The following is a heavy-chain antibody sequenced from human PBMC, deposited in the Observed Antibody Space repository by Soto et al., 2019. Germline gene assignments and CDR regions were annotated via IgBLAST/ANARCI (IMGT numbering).Heavy chain of an antibody. J-gene: IGHJ4*02. D-gene: IGHD5-18*01. Sequence: QVQLMQSGAEVKKPESSVKVSCKAPGGTFSTYAISWVRQAPGHGLEWMGGIIPMFGTANYAQRFQDRVTITADESTNTVYMELRSLRSEDTAVYFCASGIQLWLRRINNGYSGWGQGTMVTVSS. CDR3: ASGIQLWLRRINNGYSG. V-gene: IGHV1-69*12. CDR1: GGTFSTYA. CDR2: IIPMFGTA.